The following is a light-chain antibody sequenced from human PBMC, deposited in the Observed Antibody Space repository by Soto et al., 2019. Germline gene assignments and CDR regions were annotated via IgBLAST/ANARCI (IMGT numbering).Light chain of an antibody. CDR3: QQRSNWPPT. V-gene: IGKV3-11*01. CDR2: DAS. Sequence: EIGLTQSPATLSLSPGERATLSCRASQSVSSYLAWYQQKPGQAPRLLIYDASNSATGIPARFSGSGSGTDFTLTISSLEPEDFAVYYCQQRSNWPPTFGQGTKLEIK. J-gene: IGKJ2*01. CDR1: QSVSSY.